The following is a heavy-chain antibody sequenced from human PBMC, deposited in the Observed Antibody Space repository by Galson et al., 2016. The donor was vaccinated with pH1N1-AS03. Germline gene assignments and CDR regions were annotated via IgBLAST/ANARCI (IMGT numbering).Heavy chain of an antibody. V-gene: IGHV1-69*10. J-gene: IGHJ3*02. D-gene: IGHD1-1*01. CDR3: ARMEKRWGDAYDI. CDR2: IIPILGRS. CDR1: GGTFSNYA. Sequence: SVKVSCKASGGTFSNYAISWVRQAPGQGLEWMGGIIPILGRSNYAQRFQGRVSIKADKSTTTAYMELRSLRSDDTAVYYCARMEKRWGDAYDIWGQGTMVTVSS.